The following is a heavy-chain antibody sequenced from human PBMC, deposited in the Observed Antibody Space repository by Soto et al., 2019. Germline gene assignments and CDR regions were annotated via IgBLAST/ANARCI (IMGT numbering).Heavy chain of an antibody. CDR3: ARSNSGYYKWFDP. V-gene: IGHV4-39*01. D-gene: IGHD3-22*01. J-gene: IGHJ5*02. Sequence: PSETLSLTCTVSGGSIGSSSYYWAWIRQPPGKGLEWIANIYYSGSTYYNPSLKSRVTISVDTSKNQFSLKLNSVTAADTAVYYCARSNSGYYKWFDPWGQGTLVTVSS. CDR1: GGSIGSSSYY. CDR2: IYYSGST.